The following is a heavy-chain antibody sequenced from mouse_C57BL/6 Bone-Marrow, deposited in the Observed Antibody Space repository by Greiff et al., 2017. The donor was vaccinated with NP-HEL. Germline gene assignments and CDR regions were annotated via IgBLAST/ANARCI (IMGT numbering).Heavy chain of an antibody. CDR3: ARDRGNGVTTKRYAMDY. Sequence: EVHLVESGGGLVKPGGSLKLSCAASGFTFSSYAMSWVRQTPEKRLEWVATISDGGSYTYSPDNVKGRFTISIDNATNNLYLQMSHLKSEDTAMYYCARDRGNGVTTKRYAMDYWGQGTSVTVSS. CDR2: ISDGGSYT. J-gene: IGHJ4*01. CDR1: GFTFSSYA. V-gene: IGHV5-4*01. D-gene: IGHD2-2*01.